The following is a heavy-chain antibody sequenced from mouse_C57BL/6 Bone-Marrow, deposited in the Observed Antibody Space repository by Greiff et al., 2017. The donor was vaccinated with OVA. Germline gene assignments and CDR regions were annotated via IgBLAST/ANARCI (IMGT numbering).Heavy chain of an antibody. CDR3: ARTVTTVVARYWYFDV. D-gene: IGHD1-1*01. J-gene: IGHJ1*03. CDR2: ILPSIGRT. CDR1: DSEVFPIAY. V-gene: IGHV15-2*01. Sequence: QVQLKQSGSELRSPGSSVKLSCKDFDSEVFPIAYMSWVRQKPGHGFEWIGGILPSIGRTIYGEKFEDKATLDADTLSNTAYLELNSLTSEDSAIYYCARTVTTVVARYWYFDVWGTGTTVTVSS.